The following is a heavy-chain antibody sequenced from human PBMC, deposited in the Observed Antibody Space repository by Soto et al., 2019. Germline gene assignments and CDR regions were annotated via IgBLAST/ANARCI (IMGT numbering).Heavy chain of an antibody. CDR1: GYTFTSYA. Sequence: RASVKVSCKASGYTFTSYAMHWVRQAPGQRLEWMGWINAGNGNTKYSQKFQGRVTITRDTSASTAYMELSSLRSADTAVYYCARDGREASGMDVWGQGTKVTVSS. CDR3: ARDGREASGMDV. V-gene: IGHV1-3*01. J-gene: IGHJ6*02. CDR2: INAGNGNT. D-gene: IGHD1-26*01.